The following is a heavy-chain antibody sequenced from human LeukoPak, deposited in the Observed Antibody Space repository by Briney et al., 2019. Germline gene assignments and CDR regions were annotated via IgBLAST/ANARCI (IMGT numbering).Heavy chain of an antibody. D-gene: IGHD3-3*01. CDR2: ISAYNGNT. CDR1: GYTFTSYG. J-gene: IGHJ3*02. CDR3: ARVILGGFTYYDFWSGYALGYAFDI. V-gene: IGHV1-18*01. Sequence: ASMKVSCKASGYTFTSYGISWVRQASGQGLEWMGWISAYNGNTNYAQKLQGRVTMTTDTSTSTAYMELRSLRSDDTAVYYCARVILGGFTYYDFWSGYALGYAFDIWGQGTMVTVSS.